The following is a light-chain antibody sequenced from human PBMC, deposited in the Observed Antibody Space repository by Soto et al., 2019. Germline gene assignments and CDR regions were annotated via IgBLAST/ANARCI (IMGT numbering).Light chain of an antibody. CDR3: CSYAGSSIHVV. CDR2: EGS. V-gene: IGLV2-23*01. J-gene: IGLJ2*01. CDR1: SSDVGSYNL. Sequence: QSVLTQPASVSGSPGQSITISCTGTSSDVGSYNLVSWYQQHPGKAPKLMIYEGSKRPSGVSNRFSGSKSGNTASLTISGLQAEDAADYYCCSYAGSSIHVVFGGGTKVTVL.